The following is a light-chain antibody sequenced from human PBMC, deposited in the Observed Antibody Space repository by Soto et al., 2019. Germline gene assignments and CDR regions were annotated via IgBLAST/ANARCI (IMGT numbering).Light chain of an antibody. Sequence: QSALTQPRSVSGSPGQSVTISCTGTSSDVGGYNYVSWYQQHPGKAPKLMIYDVSKRPSGVPDRFSGSKSGNTASLTIAGLQAGDEADYYCCSYAGSSPVVFGGGTPLTVL. J-gene: IGLJ2*01. CDR3: CSYAGSSPVV. CDR2: DVS. CDR1: SSDVGGYNY. V-gene: IGLV2-11*01.